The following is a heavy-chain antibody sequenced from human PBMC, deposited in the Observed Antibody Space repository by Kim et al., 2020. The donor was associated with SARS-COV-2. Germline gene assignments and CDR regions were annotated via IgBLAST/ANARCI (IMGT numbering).Heavy chain of an antibody. V-gene: IGHV4-59*01. Sequence: SETLSLTCTVSGGSISSYYWSWIRQPPGKGLEWIGYIYYSGSTNYNPSLKSRVTISVDTSKNQFSLKLSSVTAADTAVYYCARAWSLYGDYDYWGQGTLVNVSS. D-gene: IGHD4-17*01. CDR2: IYYSGST. CDR3: ARAWSLYGDYDY. CDR1: GGSISSYY. J-gene: IGHJ4*02.